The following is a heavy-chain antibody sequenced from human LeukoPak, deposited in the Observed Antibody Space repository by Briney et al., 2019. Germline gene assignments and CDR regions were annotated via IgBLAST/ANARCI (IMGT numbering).Heavy chain of an antibody. D-gene: IGHD3-22*01. CDR3: ARLKTHSSDYYSYNYYYYGMDV. J-gene: IGHJ6*02. Sequence: SETLSLTCAVYGGSFSGYYWSWIRQPPGKGLEWIGEINHSGSTNYNPSLKSRVTISVDTSKNQFSLKLSSVTAADTAVYYCARLKTHSSDYYSYNYYYYGMDVWGQGTTVTVSS. CDR2: INHSGST. V-gene: IGHV4-34*01. CDR1: GGSFSGYY.